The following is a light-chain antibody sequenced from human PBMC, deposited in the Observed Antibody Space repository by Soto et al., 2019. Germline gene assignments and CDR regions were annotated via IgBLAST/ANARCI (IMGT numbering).Light chain of an antibody. CDR1: QGVNTN. CDR3: QQYNSWPRT. V-gene: IGKV3-15*01. CDR2: GAS. Sequence: EIVMTQSPATLSVSPGERATLSCRASQGVNTNLAWYQQKPGQAPQLLIYGASTRATGVPARFNGSGSGTEVTLTITSLQSEDFATYSCQQYNSWPRTFGHGTKV. J-gene: IGKJ1*01.